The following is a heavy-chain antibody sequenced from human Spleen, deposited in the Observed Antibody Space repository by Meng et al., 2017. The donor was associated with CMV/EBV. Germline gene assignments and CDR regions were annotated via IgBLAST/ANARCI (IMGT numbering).Heavy chain of an antibody. CDR3: ARDYYYGSGSYSCFDP. D-gene: IGHD3-10*01. CDR2: TSSDGSNK. Sequence: GGPLRLSCAASGFNFNNFAMHWVRQAPGKGLEWVALTSSDGSNKCYADSVKGRFTVSRDNARNSLYLQMNSLRAEDTAVYYCARDYYYGSGSYSCFDPWGQGTLVTVSS. CDR1: GFNFNNFA. V-gene: IGHV3-30*04. J-gene: IGHJ5*02.